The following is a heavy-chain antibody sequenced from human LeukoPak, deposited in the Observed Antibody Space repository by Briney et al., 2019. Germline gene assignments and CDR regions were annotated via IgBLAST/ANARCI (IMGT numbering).Heavy chain of an antibody. D-gene: IGHD2-2*01. V-gene: IGHV1-8*01. CDR1: GYTFTNYD. Sequence: ASVKVSCKASGYTFTNYDINWVRQATGQGLEWMGWMNPNSGDTDYAQKFQGRVTMTRNTSISTAYMELSSLKSEDTAVYYCARAGVFCSATNCYDYYYYMDVWGKGTTVTIAS. CDR2: MNPNSGDT. J-gene: IGHJ6*03. CDR3: ARAGVFCSATNCYDYYYYMDV.